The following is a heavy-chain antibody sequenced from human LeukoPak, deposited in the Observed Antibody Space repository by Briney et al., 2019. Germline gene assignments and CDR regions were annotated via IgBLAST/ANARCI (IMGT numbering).Heavy chain of an antibody. V-gene: IGHV4-34*01. J-gene: IGHJ4*02. D-gene: IGHD1-26*01. CDR1: GGSFSGYY. CDR3: AGGRWELPTGGLQYYFDY. Sequence: SETLSLTCAVYGGSFSGYYWSWIRQPPGKGLEWIGEINHSGSTNYNPSLKSRVTISVDTSKNQFSLKLSSVTAADTAVYYCAGGRWELPTGGLQYYFDYWGQGTLVTVSS. CDR2: INHSGST.